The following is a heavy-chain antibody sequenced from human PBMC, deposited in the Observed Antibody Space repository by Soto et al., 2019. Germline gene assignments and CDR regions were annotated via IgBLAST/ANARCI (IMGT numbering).Heavy chain of an antibody. CDR3: ARDFFDSSDYTTNWFDP. V-gene: IGHV4-31*03. CDR1: GGSISSGGYY. D-gene: IGHD3-22*01. CDR2: IYYSGST. Sequence: SETLSLTCTVSGGSISSGGYYWSWIRQHPGKGLEWIGYIYYSGSTYYNPSLKSRVTISVDTSKNQFSLKLTSVTAADAALYYCARDFFDSSDYTTNWFDPWGQGTLVTSPQ. J-gene: IGHJ5*02.